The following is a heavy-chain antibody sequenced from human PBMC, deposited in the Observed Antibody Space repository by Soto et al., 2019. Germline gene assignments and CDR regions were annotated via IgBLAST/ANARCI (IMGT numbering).Heavy chain of an antibody. CDR2: ISGSGGST. V-gene: IGHV3-23*01. CDR1: GFTFSSYA. J-gene: IGHJ5*02. Sequence: EVQLLESGGGLVQPGGSLRLSCAASGFTFSSYAMSWVRQAPGKGLEWVSAISGSGGSTYYADSVQGRFTISRDNSRNTLHLQVNSLRAEDTAVYYCAKPSYTSGWYGWFDPWGQGTLVTVSS. CDR3: AKPSYTSGWYGWFDP. D-gene: IGHD6-19*01.